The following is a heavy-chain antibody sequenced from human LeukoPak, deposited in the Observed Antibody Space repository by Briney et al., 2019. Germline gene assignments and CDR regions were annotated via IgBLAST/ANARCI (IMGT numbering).Heavy chain of an antibody. Sequence: SVTLSLTCTVSGGSMSGYFWSWIRQPPGKGLEWIGYMYYSGSTNYNPSLKSRVTISVDTSKNQFSLKLSSVTAADTAVYYCARSITSSWYGHFQHWGQGTLVTV. J-gene: IGHJ1*01. D-gene: IGHD6-13*01. CDR2: MYYSGST. V-gene: IGHV4-59*01. CDR3: ARSITSSWYGHFQH. CDR1: GGSMSGYF.